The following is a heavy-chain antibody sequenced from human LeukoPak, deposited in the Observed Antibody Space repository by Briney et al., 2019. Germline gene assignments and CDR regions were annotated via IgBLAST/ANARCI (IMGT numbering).Heavy chain of an antibody. J-gene: IGHJ4*02. D-gene: IGHD3-10*01. V-gene: IGHV4-39*01. CDR2: TSYSGST. CDR1: GGSISGSSYY. Sequence: ASESLSLTCTVSGGSISGSSYYWGWISQPPGKGLEWIGSTSYSGSTYYNPSLTSRVTISVDTSKNQFSLKLNSVTATYTAVYYCARHYGPWGQGTLVTVSS. CDR3: ARHYGP.